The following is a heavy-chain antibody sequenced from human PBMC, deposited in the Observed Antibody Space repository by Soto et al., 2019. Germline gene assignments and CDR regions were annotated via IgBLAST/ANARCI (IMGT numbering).Heavy chain of an antibody. Sequence: SETLSLTCAVYGGSFSGYYWSWIRQPPGKGLEWIGEINHSGSTNYNPSLKSRVTISVDTSKNQFSLKLSSVTAADTAVYYCARYARRTVRFDYWGQGTLVTVSS. V-gene: IGHV4-34*01. CDR3: ARYARRTVRFDY. CDR1: GGSFSGYY. D-gene: IGHD2-2*01. CDR2: INHSGST. J-gene: IGHJ4*02.